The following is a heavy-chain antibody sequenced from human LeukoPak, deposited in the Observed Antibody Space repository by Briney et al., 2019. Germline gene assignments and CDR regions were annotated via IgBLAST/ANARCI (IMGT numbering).Heavy chain of an antibody. CDR3: ARNNGMDV. V-gene: IGHV3-7*03. CDR1: GFALSSHW. CDR2: VNRDGSET. Sequence: GGSLRLSCATSGFALSSHWMTWVRQVPGRGPEWVANVNRDGSETYCLDSVKGRFTISKDNAKNSLYLQMNSLRAEDTALYHCARNNGMDVWGQGTTVIVSS. J-gene: IGHJ6*02.